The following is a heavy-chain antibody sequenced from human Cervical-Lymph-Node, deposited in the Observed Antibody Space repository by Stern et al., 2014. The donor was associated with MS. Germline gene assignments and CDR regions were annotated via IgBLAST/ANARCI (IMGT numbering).Heavy chain of an antibody. V-gene: IGHV3-23*04. J-gene: IGHJ6*02. CDR1: GFTFSSYA. D-gene: IGHD1-1*01. Sequence: EVHLVESGGGLVQPGGSLRLSCAASGFTFSSYAMSWVRQAPGQGLEWVSAISGSGGSTYYADSVKGRFTISRDNSKNTLYLQMNSLRAEDTAVYYCAKARVRILDYYYGMDVWGQGTTVTVSS. CDR3: AKARVRILDYYYGMDV. CDR2: ISGSGGST.